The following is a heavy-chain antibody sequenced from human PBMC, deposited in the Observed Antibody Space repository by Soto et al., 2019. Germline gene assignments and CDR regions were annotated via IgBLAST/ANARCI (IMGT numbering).Heavy chain of an antibody. Sequence: QVQLVESGGGVVQPGRSLRLSCAASGFTFSSYGMHWVRQAPGKGLEWVAVISYDGSNKYYADSVKGRFTISRDNSKNTLYLQMNSLRAEDTAVYYCAEDFRRWGYIFDYWGQGTLVTVSS. D-gene: IGHD3-16*01. J-gene: IGHJ4*02. CDR3: AEDFRRWGYIFDY. V-gene: IGHV3-30*18. CDR1: GFTFSSYG. CDR2: ISYDGSNK.